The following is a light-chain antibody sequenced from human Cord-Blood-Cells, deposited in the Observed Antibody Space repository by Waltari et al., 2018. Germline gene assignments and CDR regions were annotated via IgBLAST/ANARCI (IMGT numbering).Light chain of an antibody. J-gene: IGLJ2*01. Sequence: QSALTQPRSVSGSPGQSVTISCTGPSSDVGGYNYAPWYQQPPGKAPKLMIYDVRKRPSGVPDRFSGSKSGNTASLTISGLQAEDEADYYCCSYAGSYTVVFGGGTKLTVL. CDR3: CSYAGSYTVV. CDR1: SSDVGGYNY. V-gene: IGLV2-11*01. CDR2: DVR.